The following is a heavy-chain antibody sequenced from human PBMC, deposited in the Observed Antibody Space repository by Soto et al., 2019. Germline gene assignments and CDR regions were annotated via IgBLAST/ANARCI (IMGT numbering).Heavy chain of an antibody. V-gene: IGHV4-34*01. J-gene: IGHJ4*01. CDR1: GESLGGFH. CDR3: ARGRTAALIETRLFRVLFDL. Sequence: QVQLQQWGAGLLKPSETLSLTCAVSGESLGGFHWSWIRQPPEKGLEWIGEISRSGSTNYDPSLKSRVTMSMDTSRNQVSLKLSSVTDADTAVYYCARGRTAALIETRLFRVLFDLWGHGNLVIVSS. CDR2: ISRSGST. D-gene: IGHD2-15*01.